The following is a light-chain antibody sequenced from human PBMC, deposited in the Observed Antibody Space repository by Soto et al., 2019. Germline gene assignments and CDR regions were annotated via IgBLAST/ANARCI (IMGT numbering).Light chain of an antibody. CDR3: QPYHNVPLT. Sequence: EVIMTQSPTTLSVSPGAKVTLSCRASQSVSSHLAWYQQRPGQPPRLVISGASSRATGIPARFSAGGSRTQFFLYLSSLQSEDSAVYFCQPYHNVPLTFGHGPKVEFK. J-gene: IGKJ3*01. CDR1: QSVSSH. CDR2: GAS. V-gene: IGKV3-15*01.